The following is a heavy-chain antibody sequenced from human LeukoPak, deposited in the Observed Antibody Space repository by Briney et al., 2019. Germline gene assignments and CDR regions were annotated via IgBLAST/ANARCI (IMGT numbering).Heavy chain of an antibody. D-gene: IGHD2-15*01. V-gene: IGHV3-23*01. CDR1: GFPFSNHA. Sequence: GGSLRLSCAASGFPFSNHAMSWVRQPPGKGLEWVAAISNGNTYYADFVRGRSAISRDDSKNMVYLQMNSLRDEDTALYYCVREAGYCASVCLKSNWFDPWGQGTLVTVSS. J-gene: IGHJ5*02. CDR3: VREAGYCASVCLKSNWFDP. CDR2: ISNGNT.